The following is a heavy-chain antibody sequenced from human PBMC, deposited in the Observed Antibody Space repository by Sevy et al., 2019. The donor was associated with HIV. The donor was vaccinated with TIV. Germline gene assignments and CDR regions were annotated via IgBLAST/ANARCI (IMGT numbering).Heavy chain of an antibody. D-gene: IGHD3-9*01. CDR3: ASDILTGSDY. CDR2: FWYDGSDK. V-gene: IGHV3-30*02. J-gene: IGHJ4*02. Sequence: GGSLRLSCAASGFTFSSYGMHWVRQAPGKGLEWVAFFWYDGSDKYYADSVKGRFAISRDNSKNTLYLQMNTLRIEDTAVYYCASDILTGSDYWGQGTLVTVSS. CDR1: GFTFSSYG.